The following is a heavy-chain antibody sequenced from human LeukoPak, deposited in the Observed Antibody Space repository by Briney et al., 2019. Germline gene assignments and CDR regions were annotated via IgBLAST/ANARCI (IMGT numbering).Heavy chain of an antibody. CDR3: ALRGVVAAWFDY. J-gene: IGHJ4*02. CDR2: IIPIFGTA. D-gene: IGHD2-15*01. CDR1: GGTFSSYA. Sequence: SVKVSCKASGGTFSSYAISWVRQSPGQGLEWMGGIIPIFGTANYAQKFQGRVTITADESTSTAYMELSSLRSEDTAVYYCALRGVVAAWFDYWGQGTLVTVSS. V-gene: IGHV1-69*01.